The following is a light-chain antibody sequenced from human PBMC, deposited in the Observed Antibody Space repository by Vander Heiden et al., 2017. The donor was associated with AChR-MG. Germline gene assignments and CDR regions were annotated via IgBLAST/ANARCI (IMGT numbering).Light chain of an antibody. CDR3: QQYKNWPPNT. Sequence: EIVMTQSPATLSVSPGERATLSCRASQSVSSNLAWYQQKPGQAPRLLIYGASTRATGIPARFSGSGSGTEFTLTISSLQSEDFAVYYCQQYKNWPPNTFGQRTKVEIK. V-gene: IGKV3-15*01. J-gene: IGKJ1*01. CDR2: GAS. CDR1: QSVSSN.